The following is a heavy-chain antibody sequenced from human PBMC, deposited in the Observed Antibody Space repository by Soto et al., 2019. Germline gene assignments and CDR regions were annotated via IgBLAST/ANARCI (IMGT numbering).Heavy chain of an antibody. D-gene: IGHD2-2*01. CDR2: ISWNSYSI. V-gene: IGHV3-9*01. CDR1: GFTFDDYA. J-gene: IGHJ3*02. Sequence: GGSLRLSCAASGFTFDDYAMHWVRQAPGKGLEWVSGISWNSYSIGYADSVKGRFTISRDNAKNSLYLEMNSLRAEDTALYYCAKDLRGWGHCSSFSCYAGHLNALDIWGQGTMVTVSS. CDR3: AKDLRGWGHCSSFSCYAGHLNALDI.